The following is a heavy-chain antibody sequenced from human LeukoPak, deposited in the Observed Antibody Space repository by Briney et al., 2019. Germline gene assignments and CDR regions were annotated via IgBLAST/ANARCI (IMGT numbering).Heavy chain of an antibody. CDR1: GFTFSSYA. CDR3: ARDRAWNYFDY. J-gene: IGHJ4*02. V-gene: IGHV3-23*01. Sequence: GGSLRLSCAASGFTFSSYAMSWVRQAPGKGLEWVSTMSGRGSSTYYADSVKGRFTISRDNSENTLYLQMNTLRAEDTAVYYCARDRAWNYFDYWGQGTLVTVSS. D-gene: IGHD3-3*01. CDR2: MSGRGSST.